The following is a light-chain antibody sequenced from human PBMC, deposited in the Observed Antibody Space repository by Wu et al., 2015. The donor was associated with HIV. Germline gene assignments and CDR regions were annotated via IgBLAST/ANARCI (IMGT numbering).Light chain of an antibody. CDR1: QAISGY. CDR3: QQYYDYPLT. V-gene: IGKV1-8*01. CDR2: AAS. Sequence: AILITQSPSSLSASTGDRVTITCRTSQAISGYLAWYQQKPGKAPKLLMYAASTLQSGVPLRFSGSVSGAEFTLTIRDLQSEDFATYYCQQYYDYPLTFGQGTKVEIK. J-gene: IGKJ1*01.